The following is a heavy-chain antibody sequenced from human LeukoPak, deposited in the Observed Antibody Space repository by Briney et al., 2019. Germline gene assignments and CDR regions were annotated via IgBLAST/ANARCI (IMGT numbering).Heavy chain of an antibody. CDR2: ISAYNGNT. CDR3: AREHCSSTSCYAFGPFGYYYYGMDV. CDR1: GYTFTSYG. J-gene: IGHJ6*02. V-gene: IGHV1-18*01. Sequence: ASVKVSCKASGYTFTSYGISWVRQAPGQGLEWMGWISAYNGNTNYAQKLQGRVTMTTDTSTSTAYMELRSLRSDDTAVYYRAREHCSSTSCYAFGPFGYYYYGMDVWGQGTTVTVSS. D-gene: IGHD2-2*01.